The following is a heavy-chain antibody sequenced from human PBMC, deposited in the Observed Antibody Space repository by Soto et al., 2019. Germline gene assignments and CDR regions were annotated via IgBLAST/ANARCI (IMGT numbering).Heavy chain of an antibody. Sequence: EVQLLESGGGLVQRGGSLRVSCAASGFTFSNYAMSWVRQAPGKGLEWVSAITASDGTTYYADSVKGRFTISRDNSNKTLYLQMNSLRAEDTAVYYCAKGVKAVFGYYYYYMDVWGKGTTVTVSS. CDR1: GFTFSNYA. V-gene: IGHV3-23*01. CDR2: ITASDGTT. D-gene: IGHD3-3*01. CDR3: AKGVKAVFGYYYYYMDV. J-gene: IGHJ6*03.